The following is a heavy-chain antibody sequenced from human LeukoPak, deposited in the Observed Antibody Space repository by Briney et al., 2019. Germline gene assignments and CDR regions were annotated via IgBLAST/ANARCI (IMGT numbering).Heavy chain of an antibody. V-gene: IGHV3-30*03. CDR2: TSLDGSNK. D-gene: IGHD7-27*01. CDR1: GFTFSSYA. CDR3: ARDLTLGKPDYFDH. J-gene: IGHJ4*02. Sequence: GGSLRLSCAASGFTFSSYAMSWVRQAPGRGLEWVAVTSLDGSNKLYTDTVRGRFIISRDNSKNTVYLQMDSLRAEDTAVYYCARDLTLGKPDYFDHWGQGTLVTVSS.